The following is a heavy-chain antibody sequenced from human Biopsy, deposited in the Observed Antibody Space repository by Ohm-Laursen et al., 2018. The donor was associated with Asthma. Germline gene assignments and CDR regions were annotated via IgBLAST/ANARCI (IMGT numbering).Heavy chain of an antibody. Sequence: GSLRLSCAASGFTFSSYAMSWVRQAPGKGLEWVSAISGSGGSTYYADYVKGRFTISRDNAKNSLYLQMNSLRAEDTAVYYCARTFHFWSPYHAEHYQLWGQGTLVTVSS. CDR3: ARTFHFWSPYHAEHYQL. D-gene: IGHD3-3*02. V-gene: IGHV3-23*01. J-gene: IGHJ1*01. CDR2: ISGSGGST. CDR1: GFTFSSYA.